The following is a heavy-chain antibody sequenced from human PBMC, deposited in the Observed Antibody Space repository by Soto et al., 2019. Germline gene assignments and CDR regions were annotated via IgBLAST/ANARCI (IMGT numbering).Heavy chain of an antibody. D-gene: IGHD6-13*01. CDR3: ASRNSSWGTQGDYYYYGMDV. CDR1: GFTFSSYE. CDR2: ISSSGSTI. V-gene: IGHV3-48*03. Sequence: GGSLRLSCAASGFTFSSYEMNWVRQAPGKGLEWVSYISSSGSTIYYADSMKGRFTISRDNAKNSLYLQMNSLRAEDTAVYYCASRNSSWGTQGDYYYYGMDVWGQGTTVTVSS. J-gene: IGHJ6*02.